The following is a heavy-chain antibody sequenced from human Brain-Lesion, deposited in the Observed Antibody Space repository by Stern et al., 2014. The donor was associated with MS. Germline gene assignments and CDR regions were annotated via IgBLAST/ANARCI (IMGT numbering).Heavy chain of an antibody. J-gene: IGHJ4*02. CDR2: ISSSSSSK. D-gene: IGHD3-10*01. CDR3: ARAGVAIGDLDF. Sequence: VQLVQSGGGLVKPGGSLRLSCAASGFSFSSYRMNWVRQAPGKGLEWVSFISSSSSSKYYAASLRGRFTISRDNANNSLYLEMNDLRVEDTAVYYCARAGVAIGDLDFWGQGTLVTVSS. V-gene: IGHV3-21*01. CDR1: GFSFSSYR.